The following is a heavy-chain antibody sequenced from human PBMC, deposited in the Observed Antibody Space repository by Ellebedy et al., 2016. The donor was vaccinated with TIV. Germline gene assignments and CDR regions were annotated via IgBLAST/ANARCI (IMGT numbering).Heavy chain of an antibody. J-gene: IGHJ4*02. D-gene: IGHD6-19*01. CDR3: ARDLDKSSGWYGGAAY. Sequence: GESLKISCAASGFIISGDWMSWVRQAPGKGLEWVAVISYDGNSKYYADSVKGRFTISRDNSMTTLYLEMNSLRAEDTAVYYCARDLDKSSGWYGGAAYWGQGTLVTVSS. CDR2: ISYDGNSK. V-gene: IGHV3-30-3*01. CDR1: GFIISGDW.